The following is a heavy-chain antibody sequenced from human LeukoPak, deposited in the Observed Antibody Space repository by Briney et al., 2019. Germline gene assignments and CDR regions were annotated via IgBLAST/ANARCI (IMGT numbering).Heavy chain of an antibody. J-gene: IGHJ4*02. Sequence: SETLSLTCTVSGGSVSSGSYYWSWIRQPPGKGLEWIGYIYYSGSTNYNPSLKSRVTISVDTSKNQFSLKLSSVTAADTAVYYCARGIDTAMVTWEKGCYDSSGYHYFDYWGQGTLVAVSS. V-gene: IGHV4-61*01. CDR3: ARGIDTAMVTWEKGCYDSSGYHYFDY. CDR2: IYYSGST. D-gene: IGHD3-22*01. CDR1: GGSVSSGSYY.